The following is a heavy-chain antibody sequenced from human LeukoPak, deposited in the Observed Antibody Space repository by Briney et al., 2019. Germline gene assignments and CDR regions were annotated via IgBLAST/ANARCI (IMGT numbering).Heavy chain of an antibody. V-gene: IGHV4-34*01. J-gene: IGHJ4*02. D-gene: IGHD5-18*01. CDR2: INHSGST. CDR1: GGSFSGYY. Sequence: SETLSLTCAVYGGSFSGYYWSWIRQPPGKGLEWIGEINHSGSTNYNPSLKSRVTISVDTSKNQFSPKLSSVTAADTAVYYCARVGGYSYGVAASPPTTNDLRKGNYFDYWGQGTLVTVSS. CDR3: ARVGGYSYGVAASPPTTNDLRKGNYFDY.